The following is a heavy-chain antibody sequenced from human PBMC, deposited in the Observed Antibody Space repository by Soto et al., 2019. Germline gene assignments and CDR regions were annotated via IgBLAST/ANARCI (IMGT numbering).Heavy chain of an antibody. V-gene: IGHV4-4*02. CDR2: IYHSGST. Sequence: QVQLQESGPGLVKPSGTLSLTCADSGGSISSSNWWSWVRQPPGKGLEWIGEIYHSGSTNYNPSLKSRVTISVDKSKNQFSLKLSSVTAADTAVYYCASLGGSMDPQETPNDYWGQGTLVTVSS. CDR3: ASLGGSMDPQETPNDY. D-gene: IGHD6-25*01. CDR1: GGSISSSNW. J-gene: IGHJ4*02.